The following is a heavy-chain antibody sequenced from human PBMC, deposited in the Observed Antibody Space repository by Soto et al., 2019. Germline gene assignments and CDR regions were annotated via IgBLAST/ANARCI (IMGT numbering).Heavy chain of an antibody. D-gene: IGHD2-2*01. CDR2: INPNSGGT. J-gene: IGHJ3*02. Sequence: ASVKVSYKASRYTFTGYYMHWVRQAPGQGLEWMGWINPNSGGTNYAQKFQGRVTMTRDTSISTAYMELSRLRSDDTAVYYCARVDCSSTSCYAPRRAFDIWGQGTMVTVSS. CDR1: RYTFTGYY. CDR3: ARVDCSSTSCYAPRRAFDI. V-gene: IGHV1-2*02.